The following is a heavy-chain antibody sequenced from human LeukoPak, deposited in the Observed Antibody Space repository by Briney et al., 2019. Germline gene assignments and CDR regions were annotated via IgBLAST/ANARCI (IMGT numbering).Heavy chain of an antibody. Sequence: GGSLRLSCAASGFAFSSYEMNWVRQAPGKGLEWVSYISSSGSTIYYADSVKGRFTISRDNAKNSLYLQMNSLRAEDTAVYYCARGTSTYYYDSSGFWGQGTLVTVSS. CDR3: ARGTSTYYYDSSGF. CDR1: GFAFSSYE. CDR2: ISSSGSTI. J-gene: IGHJ4*02. V-gene: IGHV3-48*03. D-gene: IGHD3-22*01.